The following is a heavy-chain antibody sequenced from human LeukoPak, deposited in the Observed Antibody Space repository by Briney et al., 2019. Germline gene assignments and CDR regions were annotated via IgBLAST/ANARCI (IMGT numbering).Heavy chain of an antibody. CDR1: GGSISSSSYY. CDR3: ARDLVGNYYYYMDV. Sequence: ASETLSLTCTVSGGSISSSSYYWGWIRQPPGKGLEWIGSIYYSGSTNYNPSLKSRVTISVDTSKNQFSLKLSSVTAADTAVYYCARDLVGNYYYYMDVWGKGTTVTVSS. J-gene: IGHJ6*03. CDR2: IYYSGST. D-gene: IGHD1-14*01. V-gene: IGHV4-39*07.